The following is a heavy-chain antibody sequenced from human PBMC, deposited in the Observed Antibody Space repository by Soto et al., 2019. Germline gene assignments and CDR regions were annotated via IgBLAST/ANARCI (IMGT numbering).Heavy chain of an antibody. V-gene: IGHV4-30-2*01. CDR1: GGSISSGGYS. D-gene: IGHD5-12*01. CDR3: ARAGYSGYDLTFDY. J-gene: IGHJ4*02. Sequence: QLQESGSGLVKPSQTLSLTCAVSGGSISSGGYSWSWIRQPPGKGLEWIGYIYHSGSTYYNPSLQSRVTISVDKSNNQFSLKLSSVTAVDTAVYYCARAGYSGYDLTFDYWGQGTLVTVSS. CDR2: IYHSGST.